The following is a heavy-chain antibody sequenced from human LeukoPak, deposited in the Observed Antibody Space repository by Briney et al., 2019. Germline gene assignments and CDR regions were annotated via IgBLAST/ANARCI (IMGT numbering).Heavy chain of an antibody. CDR1: GGSISSYY. CDR2: IYYSGST. D-gene: IGHD2-15*01. J-gene: IGHJ4*02. CDR3: ARELYCSGGSCYSFLDH. Sequence: SETLSLTCTVSGGSISSYYWSWIRQPPGKGLEWIGYIYYSGSTNYNPSLKSRVTISVDTSKNQFSLKLSSVTAADTAVYYCARELYCSGGSCYSFLDHWGQGTLVTVSS. V-gene: IGHV4-59*01.